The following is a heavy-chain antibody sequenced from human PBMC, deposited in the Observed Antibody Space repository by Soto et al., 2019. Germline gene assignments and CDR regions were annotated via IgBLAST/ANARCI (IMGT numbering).Heavy chain of an antibody. Sequence: SCAASGFTFSSYAMSWVRQAPGKGLEWVSSISGSGGSTYYADSVKGRFTISRDSSKNTLYLQMNSLRAEDTAVYYCAKDVYTYGSSPFDYWGQGTLVTVSS. V-gene: IGHV3-23*01. D-gene: IGHD5-18*01. J-gene: IGHJ4*02. CDR3: AKDVYTYGSSPFDY. CDR1: GFTFSSYA. CDR2: ISGSGGST.